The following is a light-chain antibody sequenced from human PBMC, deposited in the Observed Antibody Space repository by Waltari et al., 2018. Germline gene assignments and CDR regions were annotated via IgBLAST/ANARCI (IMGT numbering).Light chain of an antibody. Sequence: SSGLTQEPALSVALGQTVRMTCQGDSLTTYHANWYQQKPGQAPVLVIYGNTNRPSGVPGRFSGSWSGDTGSLTITGAQVEDEADYYCGSRDKTGNPALFGGGTRLTV. CDR3: GSRDKTGNPAL. CDR2: GNT. CDR1: SLTTYH. J-gene: IGLJ7*01. V-gene: IGLV3-19*01.